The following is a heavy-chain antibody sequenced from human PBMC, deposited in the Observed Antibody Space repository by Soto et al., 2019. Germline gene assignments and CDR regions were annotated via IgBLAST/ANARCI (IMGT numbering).Heavy chain of an antibody. Sequence: EVQLVESGGGLVQPGGSLRLSCAASGFTFSSYWMHWVRQAPGKGLVWVSRINSDGSSTSYADSVKGRFTISRDNAKNTLYLQMNSLRAEDTAVYYCATLGVGSGWLGYYYYGMDVWGQGTTVTVSS. V-gene: IGHV3-74*01. J-gene: IGHJ6*02. CDR1: GFTFSSYW. CDR2: INSDGSST. CDR3: ATLGVGSGWLGYYYYGMDV. D-gene: IGHD6-19*01.